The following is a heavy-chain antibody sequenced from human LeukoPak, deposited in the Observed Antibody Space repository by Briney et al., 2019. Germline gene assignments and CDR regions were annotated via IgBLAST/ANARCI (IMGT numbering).Heavy chain of an antibody. J-gene: IGHJ3*02. V-gene: IGHV4-34*01. CDR2: INHSGST. CDR1: GGSFSGYY. CDR3: ARVGGTYAFDI. D-gene: IGHD2-15*01. Sequence: SETLSLTCAVYGGSFSGYYWSWIRQPPGKGLEWIGEINHSGSTNYNPSLKSRVTISVDTSKNQFSLKLSSVTAADTAVYYCARVGGTYAFDIWGQGTMVTVSP.